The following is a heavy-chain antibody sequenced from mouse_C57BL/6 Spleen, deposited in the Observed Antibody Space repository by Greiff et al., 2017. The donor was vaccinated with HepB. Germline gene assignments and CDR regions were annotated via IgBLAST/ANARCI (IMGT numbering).Heavy chain of an antibody. Sequence: LVESGPELVKPGASVKISCKASGYSFTDYNMNWVKQSNGKSLEWIGVINPNYGTTSYNQKFKGKATLTVDQSSSTAYMQLNSLTSEDSAVYYCASPIYDGYYEDAMDYWGQGTSVTVSS. CDR1: GYSFTDYN. J-gene: IGHJ4*01. V-gene: IGHV1-39*01. D-gene: IGHD2-3*01. CDR2: INPNYGTT. CDR3: ASPIYDGYYEDAMDY.